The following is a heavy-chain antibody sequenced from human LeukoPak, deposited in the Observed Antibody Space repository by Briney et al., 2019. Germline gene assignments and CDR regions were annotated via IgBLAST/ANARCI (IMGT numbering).Heavy chain of an antibody. D-gene: IGHD2-15*01. CDR2: IDGSGGNT. V-gene: IGHV3-23*01. J-gene: IGHJ3*01. CDR1: GFTFTSYA. CDR3: VRYCNGGSCYRAAFDV. Sequence: QAGGSLRLSCTASGFTFTSYAMSWVRQAPGKGLEWVSSIDGSGGNTYYADSVKGRFTISRDNSKDTVFLQMNSLGAEDTAVYYCVRYCNGGSCYRAAFDVWGPGTMVTVSS.